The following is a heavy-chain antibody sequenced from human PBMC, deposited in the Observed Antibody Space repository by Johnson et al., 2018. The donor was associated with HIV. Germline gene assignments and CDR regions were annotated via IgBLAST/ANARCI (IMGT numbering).Heavy chain of an antibody. CDR2: INSDGSST. J-gene: IGHJ3*02. Sequence: VQLVESGGGLVQPGGSLRLSCAASGFTFSSYWMHWVRQAPGKGLVWVSRINSDGSSTNYAVSVKGRFTISRDNAKNTLYLQMNSLRAEDTAVYYCARARTVVIARPDAFDIWGQGTMVTVSS. CDR1: GFTFSSYW. V-gene: IGHV3-74*01. D-gene: IGHD2-21*01. CDR3: ARARTVVIARPDAFDI.